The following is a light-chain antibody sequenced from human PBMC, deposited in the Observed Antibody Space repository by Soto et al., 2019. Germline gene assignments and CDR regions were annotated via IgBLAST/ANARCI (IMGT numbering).Light chain of an antibody. CDR3: QQYSSSRT. CDR2: GGS. Sequence: DIVLPQSPCTLSLSPGERATLSCRASQSVSSNHLAWYQQKPGQAPRLLIYGGSSRATGIPVRFSGSGSETDFTLTITRLEPEDFAVYYCQQYSSSRTFGQGTKVEIK. J-gene: IGKJ1*01. CDR1: QSVSSNH. V-gene: IGKV3-20*01.